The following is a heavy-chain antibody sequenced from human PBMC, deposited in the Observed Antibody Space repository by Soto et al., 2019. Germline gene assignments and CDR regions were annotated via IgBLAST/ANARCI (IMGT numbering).Heavy chain of an antibody. J-gene: IGHJ4*02. V-gene: IGHV3-64D*06. Sequence: PGGSLRLSCSASGFTFSSYAMHWVRQAPGKGLEYVSVISSKGGSTYYADSVKGRFTIPRDNSKNTLYLQMSSLRAGDAAVYYCVKGLAVCGGDCYGYNYGYPFDYWGQGTLVTVSS. CDR2: ISSKGGST. CDR1: GFTFSSYA. CDR3: VKGLAVCGGDCYGYNYGYPFDY. D-gene: IGHD2-21*02.